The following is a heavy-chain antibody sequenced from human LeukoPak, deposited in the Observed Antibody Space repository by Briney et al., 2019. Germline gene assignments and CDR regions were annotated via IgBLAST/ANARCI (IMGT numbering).Heavy chain of an antibody. J-gene: IGHJ4*02. CDR2: ISGSGDIT. CDR1: GFTFSSYA. CDR3: ARGSYMRYSSGWYFDY. V-gene: IGHV3-23*01. Sequence: GGSLRLSCAASGFTFSSYAITWVRQAPGKGLEWVSAISGSGDITYYADSVKGRFTISRDNSKNTLYLQMNSLRAADTAVYYCARGSYMRYSSGWYFDYWGQGTLVTVSS. D-gene: IGHD6-19*01.